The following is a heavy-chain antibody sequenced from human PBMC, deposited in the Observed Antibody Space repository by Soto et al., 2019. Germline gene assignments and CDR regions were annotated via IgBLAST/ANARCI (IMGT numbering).Heavy chain of an antibody. Sequence: QVQLVESGGGVVQPGRSLRLSCAASGFTFSSYGMHWVRQAPGKGLEWVAVIWYDGSNKYYADSVKGRFTISRDNSKNTLYLQMNSLRAEDTAVYYCARDRHVVVPAAIPEPHYYYYYYMDVWGKGTTVTVSS. CDR2: IWYDGSNK. CDR3: ARDRHVVVPAAIPEPHYYYYYYMDV. CDR1: GFTFSSYG. V-gene: IGHV3-33*01. D-gene: IGHD2-2*02. J-gene: IGHJ6*03.